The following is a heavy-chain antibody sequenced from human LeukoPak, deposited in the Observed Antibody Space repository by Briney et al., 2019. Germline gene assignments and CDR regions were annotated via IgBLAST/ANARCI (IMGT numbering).Heavy chain of an antibody. CDR3: ARDQGGSPYSSSWNEAFDI. D-gene: IGHD6-13*01. CDR1: GFTVSSIY. Sequence: PGGSLRLSCAASGFTVSSIYMSWVRQAPGKGLEWVSVIYSGGSTYYADSVKGRFTISRDNSKNTLYLQMNSLRAEDTAVYYCARDQGGSPYSSSWNEAFDIWGQGTMVTVSS. V-gene: IGHV3-53*01. J-gene: IGHJ3*02. CDR2: IYSGGST.